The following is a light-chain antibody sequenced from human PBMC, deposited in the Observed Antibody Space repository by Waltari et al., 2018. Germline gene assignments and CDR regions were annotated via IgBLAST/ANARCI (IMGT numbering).Light chain of an antibody. J-gene: IGLJ3*02. CDR3: CSYAGSYTWV. Sequence: SALTQPRSVSGSPGQSVTISCTGTTHDIGSYNYVSWYQQHPGKAPKLIILDVTKRPSGVPDRLSGSKSGNTASLTISGLRAEDEAEYYCCSYAGSYTWVFGGGTKLTVV. V-gene: IGLV2-11*01. CDR1: THDIGSYNY. CDR2: DVT.